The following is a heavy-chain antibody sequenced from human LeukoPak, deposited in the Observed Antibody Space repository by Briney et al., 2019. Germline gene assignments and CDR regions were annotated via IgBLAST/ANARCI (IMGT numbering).Heavy chain of an antibody. J-gene: IGHJ4*02. CDR2: ITTSGGST. D-gene: IGHD6-13*01. V-gene: IGHV1-46*01. Sequence: ASVKVSCKASGYTFTSYYVHWVRQAPGRGLEWMGIITTSGGSTSYAQNFQGRVTMTRDTSTSTVYMELTSLGSEDTAVYYCARVRTIAAVGPDFDYWGQGTLVTVSS. CDR3: ARVRTIAAVGPDFDY. CDR1: GYTFTSYY.